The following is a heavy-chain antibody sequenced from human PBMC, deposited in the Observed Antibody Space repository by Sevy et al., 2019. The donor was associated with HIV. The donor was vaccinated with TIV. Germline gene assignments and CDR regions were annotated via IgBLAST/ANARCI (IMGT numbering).Heavy chain of an antibody. D-gene: IGHD2-2*01. CDR2: INESGIT. V-gene: IGHV4-34*01. CDR3: ARSPPVVVVPGAPSWFDP. J-gene: IGHJ5*02. Sequence: SETLSLTCAVHDGSFSGYYWNWIRQLPGEGLEWIGEINESGITNYNPSLKSRVTISVDTSKKEFSLKLNSVTAADTAVYFCARSPPVVVVPGAPSWFDPWGQGTLVTVSS. CDR1: DGSFSGYY.